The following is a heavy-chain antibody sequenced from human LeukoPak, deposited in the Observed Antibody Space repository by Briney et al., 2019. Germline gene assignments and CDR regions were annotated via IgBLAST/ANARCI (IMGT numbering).Heavy chain of an antibody. D-gene: IGHD3-16*02. J-gene: IGHJ4*02. CDR3: AREDVWGSYRQKLDY. CDR1: GGTFSSYA. V-gene: IGHV1-69*13. Sequence: SVKVSCKASGGTFSSYAISWVRQAPGQGLEWMGGIIPIFGTANYAQKFQGRVTITADESTSTAYMELSSLRSEDTAVYYCAREDVWGSYRQKLDYWGQGTLVTVSS. CDR2: IIPIFGTA.